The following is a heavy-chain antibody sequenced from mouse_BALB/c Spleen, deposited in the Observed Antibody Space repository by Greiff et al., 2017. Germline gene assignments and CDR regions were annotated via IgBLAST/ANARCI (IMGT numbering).Heavy chain of an antibody. CDR2: IYPGDGST. Sequence: QVQLKESGPELVKPGALVKISCKASGYTFTSYDINWVKQRPGTGLEWIGWIYPGDGSTKYNEKFKGKATLTADKSSSTAYMQLSSLTSENSAVYFCASRMRGNPWYFDVWGAGTTVTVSS. J-gene: IGHJ1*01. V-gene: IGHV1S56*01. CDR1: GYTFTSYD. CDR3: ASRMRGNPWYFDV. D-gene: IGHD2-1*01.